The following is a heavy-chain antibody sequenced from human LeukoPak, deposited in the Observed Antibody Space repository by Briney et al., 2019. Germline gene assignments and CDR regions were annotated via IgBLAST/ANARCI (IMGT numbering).Heavy chain of an antibody. Sequence: GGSLRLSCAASGFTFSSYWMSWVRQAPGKGLEWVANIKQDGSEKYYVDSVKGRFTISRDNAKNSLYLQMNSLRAEDTAVYSCAREVLYGSGSYNDYWGQGTLVTVSS. CDR1: GFTFSSYW. CDR2: IKQDGSEK. V-gene: IGHV3-7*01. D-gene: IGHD3-10*01. CDR3: AREVLYGSGSYNDY. J-gene: IGHJ4*02.